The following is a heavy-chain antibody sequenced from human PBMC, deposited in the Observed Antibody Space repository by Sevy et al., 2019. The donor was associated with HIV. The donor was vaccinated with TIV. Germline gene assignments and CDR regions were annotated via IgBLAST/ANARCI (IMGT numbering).Heavy chain of an antibody. CDR3: ATVGTTMVRGVITLDAFDI. D-gene: IGHD3-10*01. V-gene: IGHV1-24*01. CDR1: GYTLTELS. J-gene: IGHJ3*02. Sequence: ASVKVSCKVSGYTLTELSMHWVRQAPGKGLEWMGGFDPGDGETIYAQKFQGRVTMTEDTSTDTAYMELSSLRSEDTAVYYCATVGTTMVRGVITLDAFDIWGQGTMVTVSS. CDR2: FDPGDGET.